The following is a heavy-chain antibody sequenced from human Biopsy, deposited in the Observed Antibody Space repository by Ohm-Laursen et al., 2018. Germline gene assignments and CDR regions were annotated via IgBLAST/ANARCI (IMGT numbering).Heavy chain of an antibody. CDR2: VYTSGST. CDR1: GASMSGSY. V-gene: IGHV4-4*07. CDR3: AKGGGVGGALDY. Sequence: TLSLTCTVSGASMSGSYWTWIRQAAGEGLEWIVRVYTSGSTNYNPSLESRVTMSIDTSKNQFSLRLTSVTAADTAVYYCAKGGGVGGALDYWGQGTLVTVSS. D-gene: IGHD4-23*01. J-gene: IGHJ4*02.